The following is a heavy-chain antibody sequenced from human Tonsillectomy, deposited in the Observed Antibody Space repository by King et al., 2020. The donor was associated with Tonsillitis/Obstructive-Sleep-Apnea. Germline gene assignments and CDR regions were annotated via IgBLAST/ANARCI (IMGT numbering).Heavy chain of an antibody. CDR1: TGSFSIYY. V-gene: IGHV4-34*01. CDR3: ARTIGVAYGIWYVDY. D-gene: IGHD6-13*01. Sequence: VQLQQWGAGLLKPSETLSLTCAVSTGSFSIYYWNWIRQPPGKGLEWIGEINHSGSTSYNPSLKSRVTITVDTSKNQFSLRLRSVTAADTAVYYCARTIGVAYGIWYVDYWGQGSLVTVAS. CDR2: INHSGST. J-gene: IGHJ4*02.